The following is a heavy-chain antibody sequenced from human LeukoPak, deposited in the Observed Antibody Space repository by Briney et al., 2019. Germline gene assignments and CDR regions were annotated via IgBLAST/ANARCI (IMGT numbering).Heavy chain of an antibody. CDR2: ISGSGGST. D-gene: IGHD5-24*01. V-gene: IGHV3-23*01. CDR1: GFTFTSYA. J-gene: IGHJ4*02. CDR3: ARDLRRDGFINFDS. Sequence: GGSLRLSCAASGFTFTSYAMSWVRQAPGKGLEWVSAISGSGGSTYYADSVKGRFTISRDNAENSLYLQMNSLSAEDTAVYYCARDLRRDGFINFDSWGQGTLVIVSS.